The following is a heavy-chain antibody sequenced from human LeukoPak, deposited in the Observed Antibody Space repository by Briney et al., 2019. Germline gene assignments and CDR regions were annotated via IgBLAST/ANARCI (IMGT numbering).Heavy chain of an antibody. J-gene: IGHJ6*03. Sequence: SETLSLTCAVYGGSFSGYYWSWIRQPPGKGLEWIGEINHSGSTNYNPSLKSRVTISVDTSKNQFSLKLSSVTAADTAVYYCARARYDFWSDRWGDYYMDVWGKGTTVTVSS. V-gene: IGHV4-34*01. CDR2: INHSGST. CDR1: GGSFSGYY. CDR3: ARARYDFWSDRWGDYYMDV. D-gene: IGHD3-3*01.